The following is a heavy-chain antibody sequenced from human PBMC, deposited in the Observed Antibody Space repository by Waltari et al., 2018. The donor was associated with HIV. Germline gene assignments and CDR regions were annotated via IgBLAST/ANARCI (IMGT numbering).Heavy chain of an antibody. CDR3: AKGVRFLGP. Sequence: ATGGVLVRPGASLSSGCRVSGFSVKNEYRTWVRRSTSRGLEWIGTIYGNGETYSAASMRGRLFISRDNPGNRVFLHINNVNFADTASYFCAKGVRFLGPWSQETPVTVSS. D-gene: IGHD3-3*01. CDR1: GFSVKNEY. V-gene: IGHV3-53*05. J-gene: IGHJ5*02. CDR2: IYGNGET.